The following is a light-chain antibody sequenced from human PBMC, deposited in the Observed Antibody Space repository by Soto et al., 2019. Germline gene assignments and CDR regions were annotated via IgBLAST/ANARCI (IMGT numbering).Light chain of an antibody. CDR1: QSLSSNN. Sequence: EIALTQSPGTLTLSPGERATLSCRASQSLSSNNLAWYQQRPGQAPRLLIYAAASRAAGVPDRFSGSGSGTDFTLTITRLGPEDFAVYFCQQYGTSPLTFGGGTKVEI. CDR3: QQYGTSPLT. J-gene: IGKJ4*01. CDR2: AAA. V-gene: IGKV3-20*01.